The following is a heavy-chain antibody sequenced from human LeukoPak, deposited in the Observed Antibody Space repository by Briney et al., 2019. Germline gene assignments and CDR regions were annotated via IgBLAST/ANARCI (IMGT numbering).Heavy chain of an antibody. Sequence: GGSLRLSCAASGFTFSSYWMSWVRQAPGKGLEWVANIKQDGSEKYYVDSVKGRFTISRDNAKNSLYLQMNSLRAEDTAVHCCARIPEVVPAATYYFDYWGQGTLVTVSS. CDR3: ARIPEVVPAATYYFDY. CDR2: IKQDGSEK. D-gene: IGHD2-2*01. V-gene: IGHV3-7*03. CDR1: GFTFSSYW. J-gene: IGHJ4*02.